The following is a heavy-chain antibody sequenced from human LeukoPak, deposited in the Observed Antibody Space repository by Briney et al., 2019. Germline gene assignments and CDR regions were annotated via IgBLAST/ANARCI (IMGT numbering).Heavy chain of an antibody. CDR2: IYYSGST. J-gene: IGHJ3*02. CDR1: GGSISSYY. Sequence: SETLSLTCTVSGGSISSYYWSWIRQPPGKGLEWIGYIYYSGSTNYNPSLKSRVTISVDTSKNQFSLKLSSVTAADTAVYYCARGQYGSGSSPPGAFDIWGQGQWSPSLQ. CDR3: ARGQYGSGSSPPGAFDI. D-gene: IGHD3-10*01. V-gene: IGHV4-59*01.